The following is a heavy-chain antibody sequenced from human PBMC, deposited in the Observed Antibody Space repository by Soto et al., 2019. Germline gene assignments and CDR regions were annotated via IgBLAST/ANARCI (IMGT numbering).Heavy chain of an antibody. V-gene: IGHV4-34*01. J-gene: IGHJ4*02. CDR2: INHSGST. CDR1: GGSFSGYY. Sequence: SETLSLTCAVYGGSFSGYYWSWIRQPPGKGLEWIGEINHSGSTNYNPSLKSRVTISVDTSKNQFSLKLSSVTAADTAVYYCARGALYGGNSTVVYYFDYWGQGTLVTVSS. D-gene: IGHD2-21*02. CDR3: ARGALYGGNSTVVYYFDY.